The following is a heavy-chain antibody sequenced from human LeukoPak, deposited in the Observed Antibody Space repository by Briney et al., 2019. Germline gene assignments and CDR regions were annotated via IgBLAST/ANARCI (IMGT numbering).Heavy chain of an antibody. V-gene: IGHV3-15*01. J-gene: IGHJ6*02. D-gene: IGHD3-3*01. Sequence: GGSLRLSCAASGITVTNIWMSWVRQAPGKGPERLGHIKSETDGGTTDYGAPVKGRFTISRDESKSTLYLQMNSLRAEDTAVYYCAKKEGAYYDFWSGYPPYLDGMDVWGQGTTVTVS. CDR1: GITVTNIW. CDR3: AKKEGAYYDFWSGYPPYLDGMDV. CDR2: IKSETDGGTT.